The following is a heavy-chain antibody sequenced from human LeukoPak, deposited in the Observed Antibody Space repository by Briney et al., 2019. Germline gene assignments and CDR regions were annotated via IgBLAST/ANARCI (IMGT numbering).Heavy chain of an antibody. CDR2: IYYRGST. Sequence: SETLSLTCTVSGGSISSYYWSWIRQPPGKGLEWIGYIYYRGSTNYTPSLKSRVTISVDTSKNQFSLKLSSVTAADTAVYYCARVDFWSGYYDYWGQGTLVTVSS. J-gene: IGHJ4*02. CDR3: ARVDFWSGYYDY. CDR1: GGSISSYY. V-gene: IGHV4-59*01. D-gene: IGHD3-3*01.